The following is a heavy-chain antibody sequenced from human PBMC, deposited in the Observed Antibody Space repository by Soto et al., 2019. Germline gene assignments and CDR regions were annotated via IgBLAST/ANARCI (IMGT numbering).Heavy chain of an antibody. CDR2: INAYNGNT. V-gene: IGHV1-18*01. Sequence: QVQLVQSGAEVKKPGASVKVSCKASGYTFTSYGISWARQAPGQGLEWMGWINAYNGNTNYAQKLQGRVTMTTNTCMRTGCMGLRSTRFYDTAVDYGARAPNHFDYWGQGTLVTVSS. CDR3: ARAPNHFDY. CDR1: GYTFTSYG. J-gene: IGHJ4*02.